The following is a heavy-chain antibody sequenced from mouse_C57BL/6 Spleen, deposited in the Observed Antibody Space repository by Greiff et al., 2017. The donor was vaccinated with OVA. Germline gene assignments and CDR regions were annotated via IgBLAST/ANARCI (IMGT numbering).Heavy chain of an antibody. Sequence: EVQLQQSGPELVKPGASVKISCKASGYTFTDYYMNWVKQSHGKSLEWIGDINPNNGGTSYNQKFKGKATLTVDKSSSTAYMELRSLTSEDSAVYYCARAVPGPRLYAMDYWGQGTSVTVSS. D-gene: IGHD1-2*01. CDR2: INPNNGGT. CDR3: ARAVPGPRLYAMDY. CDR1: GYTFTDYY. J-gene: IGHJ4*01. V-gene: IGHV1-26*01.